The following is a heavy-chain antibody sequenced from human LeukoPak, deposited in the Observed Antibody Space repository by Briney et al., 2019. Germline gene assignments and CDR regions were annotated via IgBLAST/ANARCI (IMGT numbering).Heavy chain of an antibody. CDR1: GFSVTSFD. CDR3: TREWRGIAPHYHGMDV. D-gene: IGHD6-6*01. J-gene: IGHJ6*02. CDR2: VGTNDDT. V-gene: IGHV3-13*01. Sequence: GGSLRLSCFASGFSVTSFDMYWVRQAAGRGLEWVSAVGTNDDTYYLGSVKGRFIISRENAKNSFSLQMNNLRVEDTAVYYCTREWRGIAPHYHGMDVWGQGTTVTVSS.